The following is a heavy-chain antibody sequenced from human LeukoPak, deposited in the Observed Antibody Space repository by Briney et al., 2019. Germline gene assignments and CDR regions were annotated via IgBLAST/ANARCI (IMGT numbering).Heavy chain of an antibody. Sequence: SETLSLTCAVSGGSISSGGYSWSWIRQPPGKGLEWIGYIHHSGSTYYNPSLKSRVTISVDRSKNQFSLKLSSVTAADTAVYYCARGGTSGYESYGMDVWGKGTTVTVSS. CDR3: ARGGTSGYESYGMDV. CDR1: GGSISSGGYS. V-gene: IGHV4-30-2*01. D-gene: IGHD5-12*01. CDR2: IHHSGST. J-gene: IGHJ6*04.